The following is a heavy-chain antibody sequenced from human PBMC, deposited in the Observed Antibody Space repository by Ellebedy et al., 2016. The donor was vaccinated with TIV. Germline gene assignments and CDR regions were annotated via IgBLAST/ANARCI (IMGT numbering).Heavy chain of an antibody. D-gene: IGHD5-24*01. Sequence: ASVKVSCKSPGGSFSTYAISWVRQAPGQGLECMGRIIPIIGMTNYAQRFQGRVTITADKSTSTAYMELNSLRSEDTAVYYCVRDDKAREDWGQGTLVTVSS. CDR2: IIPIIGMT. CDR1: GGSFSTYA. J-gene: IGHJ4*02. CDR3: VRDDKARED. V-gene: IGHV1-69*04.